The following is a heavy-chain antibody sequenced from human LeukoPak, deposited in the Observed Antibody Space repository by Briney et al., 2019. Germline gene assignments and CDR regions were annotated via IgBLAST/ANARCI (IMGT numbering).Heavy chain of an antibody. CDR2: ISAYNGNT. V-gene: IGHV1-18*01. D-gene: IGHD1-26*01. Sequence: GESLKISCKGSGYTFTSYGIGWVRQAPGQGLEWMGWISAYNGNTNYAQKLQGRVTMTRDTSISTAYMELSSLRSEDTAVYYCAREVVGATTLGNAFDIWGQGTMVTVSS. J-gene: IGHJ3*02. CDR1: GYTFTSYG. CDR3: AREVVGATTLGNAFDI.